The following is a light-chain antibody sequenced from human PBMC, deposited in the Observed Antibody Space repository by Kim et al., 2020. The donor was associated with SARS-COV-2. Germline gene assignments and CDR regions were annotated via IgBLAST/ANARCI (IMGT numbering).Light chain of an antibody. Sequence: VALGQTDRITCGGKNIGSKNVHGYQKKPGQDPVLVIYRDSNRPSGIPERFSGSNSGNTATLTISRAQAGDEADYYCQVWDSSTACVLGGGTQWTVL. CDR1: NIGSKN. CDR3: QVWDSSTACV. V-gene: IGLV3-9*01. CDR2: RDS. J-gene: IGLJ3*02.